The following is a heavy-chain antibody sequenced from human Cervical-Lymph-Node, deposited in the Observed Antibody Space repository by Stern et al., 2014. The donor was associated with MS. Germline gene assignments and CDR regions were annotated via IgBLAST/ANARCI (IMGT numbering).Heavy chain of an antibody. J-gene: IGHJ6*02. CDR2: IKSKTDGGTT. D-gene: IGHD1-26*01. CDR1: GFTFSNAW. V-gene: IGHV3-15*01. CDR3: TPLARSYPYYYYGMDV. Sequence: EMQLVESGGGLVKPGGSLRLSCAASGFTFSNAWMTWVRQAPGKGLEWVGRIKSKTDGGTTDYAAPVKGRFTISRDDSKNTLYLQMNSLKTEATAVYYCTPLARSYPYYYYGMDVWGQGTTVTVSS.